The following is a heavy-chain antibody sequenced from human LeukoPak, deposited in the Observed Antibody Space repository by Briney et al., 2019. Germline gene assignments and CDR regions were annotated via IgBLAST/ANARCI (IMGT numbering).Heavy chain of an antibody. CDR2: ISASGGST. CDR1: GFTFSSYA. D-gene: IGHD2-2*01. Sequence: PGGSPRLSCAASGFTFSSYAMSWVRQAPGKGLEWVSAISASGGSTYYADSVKGRFTIFRDNSKNTLYLQMNSLRAEDTAVYYCAKDHVPHKYPGLLGYYGMDVWGQGTTVTVSS. J-gene: IGHJ6*02. V-gene: IGHV3-23*01. CDR3: AKDHVPHKYPGLLGYYGMDV.